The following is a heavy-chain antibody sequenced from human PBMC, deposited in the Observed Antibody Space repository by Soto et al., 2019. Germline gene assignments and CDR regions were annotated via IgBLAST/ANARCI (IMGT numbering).Heavy chain of an antibody. Sequence: ASVKVSCKASGYTFTSYGISWVRRAPGQGLEWMGWISAYNGNTNYAQKLQGRVTMTTGTSTSTAYMELRSLRSDDTAVYYCARDYEVTGGGWSIDYWGQGTLVTVSS. V-gene: IGHV1-18*01. CDR2: ISAYNGNT. J-gene: IGHJ4*02. D-gene: IGHD6-19*01. CDR3: ARDYEVTGGGWSIDY. CDR1: GYTFTSYG.